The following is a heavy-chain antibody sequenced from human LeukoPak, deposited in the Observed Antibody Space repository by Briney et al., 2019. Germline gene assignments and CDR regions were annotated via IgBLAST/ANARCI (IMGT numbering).Heavy chain of an antibody. CDR2: IYYSGST. J-gene: IGHJ4*02. Sequence: PSQTLSLTCAVSGGSISSGGYSWSWIRQPPGKGLEWIGYIYYSGSTNYNPSLKSRVTISVDTSKNQFSLKLSSVTAADTAVYYCARGRDPGSGYHFDYWGQGTLVTVSS. D-gene: IGHD3-22*01. V-gene: IGHV4-61*08. CDR1: GGSISSGGYS. CDR3: ARGRDPGSGYHFDY.